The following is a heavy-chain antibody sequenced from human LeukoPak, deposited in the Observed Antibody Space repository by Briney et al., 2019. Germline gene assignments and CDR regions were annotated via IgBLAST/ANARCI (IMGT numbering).Heavy chain of an antibody. CDR3: ARLEERSDAFDI. V-gene: IGHV4-39*01. CDR1: GGSISSSSYY. CDR2: IYYSGST. D-gene: IGHD1-1*01. Sequence: SETLSLTCTVSGGSISSSSYYWGWIRQPPGTGLEWIGSIYYSGSTYYNPSLKSRVTISVDTSKNQFSLKLSSVTAADTAVYYCARLEERSDAFDIWGQGTMVTVSS. J-gene: IGHJ3*02.